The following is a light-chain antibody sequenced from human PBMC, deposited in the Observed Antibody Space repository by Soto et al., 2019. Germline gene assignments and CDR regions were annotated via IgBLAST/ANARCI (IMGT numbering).Light chain of an antibody. CDR3: QHYNSYSEA. V-gene: IGKV3-20*01. CDR2: DAS. J-gene: IGKJ1*01. CDR1: QTVRNNY. Sequence: EFVLTQSPGTLSLSQGERATLSCRASQTVRNNYLAWYQQKPGQAPRLLIYDASKGVRDIPDRFSGSGSGIDFTLTISSLDPEDFATYYCQHYNSYSEAFGQGTKVDIK.